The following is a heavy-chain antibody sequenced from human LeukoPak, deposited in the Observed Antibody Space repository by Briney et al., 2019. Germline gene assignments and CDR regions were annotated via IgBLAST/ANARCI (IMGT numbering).Heavy chain of an antibody. CDR1: GFTFSDYY. CDR3: ARDPENVSGSHSHFDL. V-gene: IGHV3-11*04. D-gene: IGHD1-26*01. J-gene: IGHJ2*01. CDR2: ISSSGSTI. Sequence: PGGSLRLSCAASGFTFSDYYMSWIRQAPGKGLEWVSYISSSGSTIYYADSVKGRFTISRDNAKNSLYLQMNSLRAEDTAVYYCARDPENVSGSHSHFDLWGRGTLVTVSS.